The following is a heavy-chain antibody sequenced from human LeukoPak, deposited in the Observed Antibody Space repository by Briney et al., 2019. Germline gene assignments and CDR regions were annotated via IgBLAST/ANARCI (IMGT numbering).Heavy chain of an antibody. Sequence: GGSLILSCAASGFSFGSYALSWVRQAPGKGLEWVSVSGSGDNTHYTDPVKGRFTISRDNSKNTLCLQMNSLRAEDTAVYYCASEGTGWSFDVWGQGTLVTVSS. D-gene: IGHD6-19*01. V-gene: IGHV3-23*01. J-gene: IGHJ4*02. CDR1: GFSFGSYA. CDR3: ASEGTGWSFDV. CDR2: SGSGDNT.